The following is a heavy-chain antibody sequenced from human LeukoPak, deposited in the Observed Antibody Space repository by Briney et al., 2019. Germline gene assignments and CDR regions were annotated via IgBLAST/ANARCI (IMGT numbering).Heavy chain of an antibody. D-gene: IGHD6-19*01. CDR3: AREGIAVAGTLGY. J-gene: IGHJ4*02. V-gene: IGHV1-2*04. CDR1: GYTFTGYY. Sequence: VASVKVSCKASGYTFTGYYMHWVRQAPGQGLEWMGWINPNSGGTNYAQKFQGWVTMTRDTSISTAYMELSRLRSDDTAVYYCAREGIAVAGTLGYWGQGTLVTVSS. CDR2: INPNSGGT.